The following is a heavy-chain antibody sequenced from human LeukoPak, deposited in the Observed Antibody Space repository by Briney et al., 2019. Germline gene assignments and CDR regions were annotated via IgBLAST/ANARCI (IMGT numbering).Heavy chain of an antibody. V-gene: IGHV5-51*01. CDR1: GYSFTSYW. D-gene: IGHD5-12*01. CDR3: ARLRSGYDPHVGWFDP. CDR2: IYPGDSDT. Sequence: PGESLKISCKGSGYSFTSYWIGWVRQMPGKGLEWMGIIYPGDSDTRYSPSFQGQVTISADKSISTAYLQWSSLKASDTAMYYCARLRSGYDPHVGWFDPWGQGTLVTVSS. J-gene: IGHJ5*02.